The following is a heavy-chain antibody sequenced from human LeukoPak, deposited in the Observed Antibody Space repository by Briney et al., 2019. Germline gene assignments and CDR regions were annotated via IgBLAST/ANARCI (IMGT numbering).Heavy chain of an antibody. CDR3: AKTGGIAAAH. CDR1: GFTFSTYG. V-gene: IGHV3-23*01. CDR2: ISGSGGST. J-gene: IGHJ4*02. Sequence: PGGSLRLSCAAPGFTFSTYGMTWVRQAPGKGLEWVSAISGSGGSTYYADSVKGRFTISRDNYKNTLYLQMNSLRAEDTALYYCAKTGGIAAAHWGQGTLVTVSS. D-gene: IGHD6-13*01.